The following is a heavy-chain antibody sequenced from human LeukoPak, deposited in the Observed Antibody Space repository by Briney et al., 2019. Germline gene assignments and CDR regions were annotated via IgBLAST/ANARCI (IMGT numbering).Heavy chain of an antibody. CDR3: AKDKGGEYSGYEIDY. CDR2: ISWNSGSI. Sequence: PGGSLRLSCAASGFTFDDYAMHWVRQAPGKGLEWVSGISWNSGSIGYADSVKGRFTISRDNAKNSLYLQMNSLRAEDMALYYCAKDKGGEYSGYEIDYWGQGTLVTVSS. V-gene: IGHV3-9*03. CDR1: GFTFDDYA. J-gene: IGHJ4*02. D-gene: IGHD5-12*01.